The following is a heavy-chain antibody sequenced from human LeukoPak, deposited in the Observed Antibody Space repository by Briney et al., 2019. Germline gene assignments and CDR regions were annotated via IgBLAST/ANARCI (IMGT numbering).Heavy chain of an antibody. D-gene: IGHD3-22*01. CDR1: GGSISSNSYY. CDR3: ARDRYYYDSSSYFSAFDT. CDR2: VFTSAIISGNT. Sequence: SETLSLTCTVSGGSISSNSYYWSWIRQPPGKGPEWIGRVFTSAIISGNTNYNPSLKSRVTMSVDSSKNQFSLKLRSVTAADTAVYYCARDRYYYDSSSYFSAFDTWGQGTMVTVSS. J-gene: IGHJ3*02. V-gene: IGHV4-61*02.